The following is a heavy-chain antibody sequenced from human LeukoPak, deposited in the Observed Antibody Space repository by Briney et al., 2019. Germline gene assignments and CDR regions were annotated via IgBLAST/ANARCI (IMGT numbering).Heavy chain of an antibody. D-gene: IGHD6-13*01. Sequence: GRSLRLSCAASGFTFSSYGMHWVRQAPGKGLEWVAVIWYDGSNKYYADSVKGRFTISRDNSKNTLYLQMNSLRAEDTAVYYCAKNGGSSWPAYYFDYWGQGTLVTVSS. CDR2: IWYDGSNK. CDR1: GFTFSSYG. J-gene: IGHJ4*02. CDR3: AKNGGSSWPAYYFDY. V-gene: IGHV3-33*06.